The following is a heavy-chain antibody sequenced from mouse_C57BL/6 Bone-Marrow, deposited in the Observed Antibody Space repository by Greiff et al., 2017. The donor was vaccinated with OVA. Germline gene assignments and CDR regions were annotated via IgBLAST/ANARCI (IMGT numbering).Heavy chain of an antibody. CDR1: GYSITSGYY. CDR3: ARNAYYSNYDYYAMDY. Sequence: EVQLQESGPGLVKPSQSLSLTCSVTGYSITSGYYWNWIRQFPGNKLEWMGYISYDGSNNYNPSLKNRISITRDTSKNQFFLKLNSVTTEDTATYYCARNAYYSNYDYYAMDYWGRGTSVTVSS. J-gene: IGHJ4*01. V-gene: IGHV3-6*01. CDR2: ISYDGSN. D-gene: IGHD2-5*01.